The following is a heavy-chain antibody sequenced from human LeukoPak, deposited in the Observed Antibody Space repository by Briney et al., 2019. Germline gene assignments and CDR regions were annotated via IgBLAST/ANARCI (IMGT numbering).Heavy chain of an antibody. J-gene: IGHJ5*02. V-gene: IGHV4-61*02. CDR1: GGSISSGSYY. Sequence: SETLSLTCTVSGGSISSGSYYWSWIRQPAGKGLEWIGRIYTSGSTNYNPSLKSRVTISVDTSKNQFSLKLSSVTAADTAVYYCARGVVPAPWFDPWGRGTLVTVSS. CDR2: IYTSGST. CDR3: ARGVVPAPWFDP. D-gene: IGHD2-2*01.